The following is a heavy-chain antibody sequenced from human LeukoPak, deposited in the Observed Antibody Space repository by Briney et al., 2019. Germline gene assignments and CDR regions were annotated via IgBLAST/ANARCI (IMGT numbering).Heavy chain of an antibody. V-gene: IGHV3-30*04. Sequence: GGSLRLSCAASGFTFSSYAMHWVRQAPGKGLEWVAVISYDGSNKYYADSVKGRFTISRDNSKNTLSLQLNSLRPEDTAIYYCAKGGARGTYYFDYWGQGTLVTVSS. CDR2: ISYDGSNK. D-gene: IGHD1-1*01. CDR3: AKGGARGTYYFDY. J-gene: IGHJ4*02. CDR1: GFTFSSYA.